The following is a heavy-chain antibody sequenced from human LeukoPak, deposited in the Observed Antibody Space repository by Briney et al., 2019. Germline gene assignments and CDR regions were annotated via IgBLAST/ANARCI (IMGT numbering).Heavy chain of an antibody. CDR3: ARPHFYESSGFYDY. CDR1: GYTFMMYG. J-gene: IGHJ4*02. D-gene: IGHD3-22*01. CDR2: ISAYNGNT. Sequence: ASVTVSCRASGYTFMMYGMNWVRQAPGQGLEWVGWISAYNGNTDYAQNFQDRVTLTRDTSTNTVFMELTSLRSDDTAVYYCARPHFYESSGFYDYWGQGTLVTVSS. V-gene: IGHV1-18*01.